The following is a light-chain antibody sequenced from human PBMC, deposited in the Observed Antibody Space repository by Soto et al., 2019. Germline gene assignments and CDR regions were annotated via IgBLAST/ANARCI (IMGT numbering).Light chain of an antibody. J-gene: IGKJ1*01. V-gene: IGKV1-39*01. Sequence: DIQMTQSPSSLSAAIGDSVTITCQASQSITNFLNWYQHKAGKAPKLLIYDASNLQSGVPSRFSGSGSGTDFTLTISSLQPEDFATYYCQQSYRTPRTFGPGTKVDIK. CDR3: QQSYRTPRT. CDR1: QSITNF. CDR2: DAS.